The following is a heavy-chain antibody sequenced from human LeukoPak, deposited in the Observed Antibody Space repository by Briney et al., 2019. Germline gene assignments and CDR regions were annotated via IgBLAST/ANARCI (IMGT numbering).Heavy chain of an antibody. V-gene: IGHV1-69*04. CDR1: GGTFSSYA. Sequence: SVKVSCKASGGTFSSYAISWVRQAPGQGLEWMGRIIPIFGIANYAQKFQGRVTITADKSTSTAYMELSSLRSEDTAVYYCARDSHGSGWYIDDAFDIWGQGTMVTVSS. J-gene: IGHJ3*02. D-gene: IGHD6-19*01. CDR3: ARDSHGSGWYIDDAFDI. CDR2: IIPIFGIA.